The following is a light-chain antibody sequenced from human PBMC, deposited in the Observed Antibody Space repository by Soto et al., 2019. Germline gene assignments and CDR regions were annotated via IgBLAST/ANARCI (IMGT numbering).Light chain of an antibody. CDR3: QQYKNWPPLT. V-gene: IGKV3-15*01. J-gene: IGKJ4*01. Sequence: EIVMTQSPATLSVSPGERATLSCRASQSVSSNLAWYQQKPGQAPRLLIYGAFTRATGIPARFSGSGSGTEFTLTISILQPEDFAVYYCQQYKNWPPLTFGGGTKVEIK. CDR1: QSVSSN. CDR2: GAF.